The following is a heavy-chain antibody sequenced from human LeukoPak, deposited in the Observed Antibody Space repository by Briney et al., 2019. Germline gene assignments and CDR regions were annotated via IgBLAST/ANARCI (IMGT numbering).Heavy chain of an antibody. J-gene: IGHJ5*02. Sequence: ASVKVSCKVSGYGYTLPDLSMHWVRQAPGKGLEWMGGFDPGDGEIVYAQKFQGGVTMTEDTYTDTAYMELSSLRSDDTAVYYCASFGVRYFDWLSPWGQGTLVTVSS. D-gene: IGHD3-9*01. CDR2: FDPGDGEI. V-gene: IGHV1-24*01. CDR1: GYGYTLPDLS. CDR3: ASFGVRYFDWLSP.